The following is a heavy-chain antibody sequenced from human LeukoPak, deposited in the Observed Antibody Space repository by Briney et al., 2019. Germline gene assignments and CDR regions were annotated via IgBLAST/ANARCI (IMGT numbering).Heavy chain of an antibody. J-gene: IGHJ4*02. Sequence: SETPSLTCAVSGYSITSSSWWGWIRQPPGKGLEWIGYIYHSGTTYYNPSLQSRVTMSVDTSKNQFSLKLSSVTAVDTAVYYCARKENVYYYFDYWGQGTLVTVSS. D-gene: IGHD3-10*01. CDR1: GYSITSSSW. V-gene: IGHV4-28*01. CDR3: ARKENVYYYFDY. CDR2: IYHSGTT.